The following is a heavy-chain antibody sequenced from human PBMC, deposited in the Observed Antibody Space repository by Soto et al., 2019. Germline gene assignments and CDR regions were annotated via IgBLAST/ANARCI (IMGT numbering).Heavy chain of an antibody. CDR3: ARFYYGSGSPIFDY. D-gene: IGHD3-10*01. CDR1: GFTFSSYG. J-gene: IGHJ4*02. CDR2: IWYDGSNK. Sequence: QVQLVESGGGVVQPGRSLRLSCAASGFTFSSYGMQWVRQAPGKGLEWVAVIWYDGSNKYYADSVKGRFTISRDNSKNTLYLQMNSLSAEDTAVYYCARFYYGSGSPIFDYWGQGTLVTVSS. V-gene: IGHV3-33*01.